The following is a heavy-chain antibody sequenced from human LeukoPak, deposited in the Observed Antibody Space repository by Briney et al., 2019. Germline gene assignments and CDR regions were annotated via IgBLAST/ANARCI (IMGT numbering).Heavy chain of an antibody. J-gene: IGHJ4*02. CDR1: GFTFSSYA. CDR3: ARAAVDYYYFDY. CDR2: ISYDGSNK. V-gene: IGHV3-30-3*01. D-gene: IGHD6-13*01. Sequence: TGGSLRLSCAASGFTFSSYAMHWVRQAPGKGLEWVAVISYDGSNKYYADSVRGRFTISRDNSKNTLYLQMNSLRAEDTAVYYCARAAVDYYYFDYWGQGTLVTVSS.